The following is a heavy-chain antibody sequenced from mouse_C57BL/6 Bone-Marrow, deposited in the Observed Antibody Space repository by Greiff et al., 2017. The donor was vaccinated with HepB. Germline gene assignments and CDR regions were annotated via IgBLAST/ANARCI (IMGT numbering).Heavy chain of an antibody. CDR3: AREGYGSSRAMDY. Sequence: DVKLQESGPGLVKPSQSLSLTCSVTGYSITSGYYWNWIRQFPGNKLEWMGYISYDGSNNYNPSLKNRISITRDTSKNQFFLKLNSVTTEDTATYYCAREGYGSSRAMDYWVKEPQSPSPQ. J-gene: IGHJ4*01. D-gene: IGHD1-1*01. CDR1: GYSITSGYY. V-gene: IGHV3-6*01. CDR2: ISYDGSN.